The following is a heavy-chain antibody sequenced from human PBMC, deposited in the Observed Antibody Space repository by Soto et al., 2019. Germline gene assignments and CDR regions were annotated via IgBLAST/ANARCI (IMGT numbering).Heavy chain of an antibody. V-gene: IGHV3-30*18. Sequence: GGSLRLSCAASGFTFSSYGMHWVRQAPGKGLEWVAVISYDGSNKYYADSVKGRFTISRDNSKNTLYLQMNSLRAEDTAVYYCAKDSSLSDWLFPTNYYYYGMDVWGQGTTVTVSS. CDR1: GFTFSSYG. CDR2: ISYDGSNK. J-gene: IGHJ6*02. CDR3: AKDSSLSDWLFPTNYYYYGMDV. D-gene: IGHD3-9*01.